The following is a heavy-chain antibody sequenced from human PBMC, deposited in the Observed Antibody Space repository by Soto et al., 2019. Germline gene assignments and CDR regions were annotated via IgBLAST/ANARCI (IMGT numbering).Heavy chain of an antibody. CDR1: GGSISSSSFY. CDR2: IYYSGST. J-gene: IGHJ4*02. V-gene: IGHV4-39*01. D-gene: IGHD3-3*01. CDR3: ARITIVGVAALDY. Sequence: QLLLQESGPGLVKPSETLSLTCTVSGGSISSSSFYWGWIRQPPGKGLEWIGSIYYSGSTSNNPSLKSRVTISIDTSRNKFSLKLSSVTAAYTAIYYCARITIVGVAALDYWGQGTLVTVSS.